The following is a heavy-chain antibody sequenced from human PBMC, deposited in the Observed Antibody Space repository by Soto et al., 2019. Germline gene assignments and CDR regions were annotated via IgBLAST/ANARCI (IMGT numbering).Heavy chain of an antibody. V-gene: IGHV5-10-1*01. CDR2: IDPSDSYT. Sequence: GESLKISCKGSGYSFTSYWISWVRQMPGKGLEWMGRIDPSDSYTNYSPSFQGHVTISADKSISTAYLQWSSLKASDTAMYYCARHASAGYSSSSDRGYYYGMDVWGQGTTATVSS. CDR3: ARHASAGYSSSSDRGYYYGMDV. J-gene: IGHJ6*02. D-gene: IGHD6-6*01. CDR1: GYSFTSYW.